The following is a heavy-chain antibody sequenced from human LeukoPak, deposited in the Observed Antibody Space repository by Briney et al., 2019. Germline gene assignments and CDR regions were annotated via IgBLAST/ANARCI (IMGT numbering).Heavy chain of an antibody. CDR3: AKSTYGGNSGGIDY. J-gene: IGHJ4*02. V-gene: IGHV3-9*03. CDR1: GFTFDDYA. CDR2: ISWNSGSI. Sequence: SGGSLRLSCAASGFTFDDYAMHWVRHAPGKGLEWVSGISWNSGSIGYADSVKGRFTISRDNAKNSLYLQMNSLRAEDMALYYCAKSTYGGNSGGIDYWGQGTLVTVSS. D-gene: IGHD4-23*01.